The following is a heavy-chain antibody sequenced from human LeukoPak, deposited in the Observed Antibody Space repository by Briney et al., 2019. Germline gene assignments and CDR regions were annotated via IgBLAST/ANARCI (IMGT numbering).Heavy chain of an antibody. D-gene: IGHD6-19*01. CDR2: IQSETDGGTT. V-gene: IGHV3-15*01. CDR3: TTSPQWLEN. J-gene: IGHJ4*02. Sequence: GGPLRLSCAASGFSFSHAWMTWVRQAPGKGLEWIGRIQSETDGGTTDYAAPVKGRFTISRDDSKNMLYLQMNSLKNEDTAVYYCTTSPQWLENWGQGTLVTVSP. CDR1: GFSFSHAW.